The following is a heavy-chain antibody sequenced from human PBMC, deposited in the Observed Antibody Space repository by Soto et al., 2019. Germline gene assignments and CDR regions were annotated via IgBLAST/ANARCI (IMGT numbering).Heavy chain of an antibody. D-gene: IGHD3-10*01. CDR2: IYYSGST. CDR1: GAAVSCGRYY. CDR3: SRDHIFYGPGSAGDYRMDV. J-gene: IGHJ6*02. Sequence: SETLSLTCTVSGAAVSCGRYYWRWIRQPPGMGLEWIGYIYYSGSTNYNPSLKTRVTISVETAKNQFSPKLSSVTAADTAAYYCSRDHIFYGPGSAGDYRMDVWGQGTTVTVS. V-gene: IGHV4-61*01.